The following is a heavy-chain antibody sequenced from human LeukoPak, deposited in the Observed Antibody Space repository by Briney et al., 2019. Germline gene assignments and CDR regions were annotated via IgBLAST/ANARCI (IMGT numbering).Heavy chain of an antibody. CDR1: GGSISSGGYS. V-gene: IGHV4-30-2*01. CDR3: ARFNSGSYLFDY. J-gene: IGHJ4*02. Sequence: SETLSLTCAVSGGSISSGGYSWSWIRQPPGKGLEWIGYIYHSGSTYYNPSLKSRVTISVNRSKNQFSLKLSSVTAADTAVYYCARFNSGSYLFDYWGQGTLVTVSS. CDR2: IYHSGST. D-gene: IGHD1-26*01.